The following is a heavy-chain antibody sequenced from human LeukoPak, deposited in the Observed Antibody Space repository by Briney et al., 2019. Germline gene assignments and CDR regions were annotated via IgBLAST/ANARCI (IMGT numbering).Heavy chain of an antibody. D-gene: IGHD3-10*01. V-gene: IGHV1-2*02. Sequence: ASVKVSCKASGYTFTGYYMHWVRQAPGQGLEWMGWINPNSGGTNYAQKFQGRVTMTRDTSISTAYMELSRLRSDDTAVYYCARDSGSPGYYYGKGVWGQGTTVTGSS. CDR2: INPNSGGT. J-gene: IGHJ6*02. CDR1: GYTFTGYY. CDR3: ARDSGSPGYYYGKGV.